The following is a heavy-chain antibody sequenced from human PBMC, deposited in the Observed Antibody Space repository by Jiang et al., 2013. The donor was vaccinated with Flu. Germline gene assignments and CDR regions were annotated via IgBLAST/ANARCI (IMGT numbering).Heavy chain of an antibody. D-gene: IGHD5-18*01. CDR1: FSSYA. Sequence: FSSYAISWVRQGPWDKGLKWMEGFIPYLGTANYAXKFQGRVTITADESTSTAYMELSSLRSEDTAVYYCARALDTAMITYYGMDVWGQGTTVTVSS. J-gene: IGHJ6*02. V-gene: IGHV1-69*01. CDR2: FIPYLGTA. CDR3: ARALDTAMITYYGMDV.